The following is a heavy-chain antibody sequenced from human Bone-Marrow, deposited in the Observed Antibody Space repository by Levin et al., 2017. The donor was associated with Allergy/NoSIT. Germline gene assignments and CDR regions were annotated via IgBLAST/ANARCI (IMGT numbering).Heavy chain of an antibody. D-gene: IGHD2-2*01. CDR1: GGSISSTSYH. Sequence: SETLSLTCTVSGGSISSTSYHWGWIRQPPGKTLEWIGTIYYTGDTFYKPSLNSRVTISLDTSENQLSLKLTSVTAADTGVYYCARFSSWFHGMDVWGQGTTVTVSS. J-gene: IGHJ6*02. V-gene: IGHV4-39*07. CDR2: IYYTGDT. CDR3: ARFSSWFHGMDV.